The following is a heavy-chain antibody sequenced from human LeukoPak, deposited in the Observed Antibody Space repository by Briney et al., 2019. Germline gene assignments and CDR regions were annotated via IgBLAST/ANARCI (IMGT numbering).Heavy chain of an antibody. D-gene: IGHD6-19*01. CDR3: ARRVWGGWYYFDY. CDR1: GFTFSSYW. J-gene: IGHJ4*02. V-gene: IGHV3-7*01. CDR2: IKQDGSEK. Sequence: PGGSLRLSCAASGFTFSSYWMSWVRQAPGKGLEWVANIKQDGSEKYYVDSVKGRFTISRDNAKNSPYLQMNSLRAEDTAVYYCARRVWGGWYYFDYWGQGTLVTVSS.